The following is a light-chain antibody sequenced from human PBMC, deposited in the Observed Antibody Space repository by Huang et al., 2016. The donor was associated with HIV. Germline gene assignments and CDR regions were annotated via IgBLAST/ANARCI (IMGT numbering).Light chain of an antibody. V-gene: IGKV4-1*01. CDR1: QTVLYSLNKKNY. Sequence: DIVMTQSPDSLAVSPGERATINCKSSQTVLYSLNKKNYLAWFQQKHGRPPKLLIYWATTRESGVPDRVSGSGSGTDFTLTINNLQAEDVAVYFCLQYYSVPQTFGHGTKVEIK. J-gene: IGKJ1*01. CDR3: LQYYSVPQT. CDR2: WAT.